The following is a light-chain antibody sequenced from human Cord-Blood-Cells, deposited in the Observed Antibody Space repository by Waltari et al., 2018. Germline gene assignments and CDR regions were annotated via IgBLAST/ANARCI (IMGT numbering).Light chain of an antibody. CDR3: CSYAGSYTWV. CDR2: DVS. CDR1: SSDVGGSNY. Sequence: QSALTHPRSVSGSPGQAVTIPCTGTSSDVGGSNYVSWYQQHPGKAPKLMIYDVSKRPSGVPDRFSGSKSGNTASLTISGLQAEDEADYYCCSYAGSYTWVFGGGTKLTVL. V-gene: IGLV2-11*01. J-gene: IGLJ3*02.